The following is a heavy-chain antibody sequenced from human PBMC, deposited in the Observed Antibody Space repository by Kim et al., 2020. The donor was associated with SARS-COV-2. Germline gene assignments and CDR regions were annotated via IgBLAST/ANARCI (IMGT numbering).Heavy chain of an antibody. Sequence: SGNAGFDRRCQGRVTMTRNTSISTAYMELSSLRSEDTAVYYCARGRSLDYWGQGTLVTVSS. V-gene: IGHV1-8*01. CDR2: SGNA. J-gene: IGHJ4*02. CDR3: ARGRSLDY. D-gene: IGHD6-13*01.